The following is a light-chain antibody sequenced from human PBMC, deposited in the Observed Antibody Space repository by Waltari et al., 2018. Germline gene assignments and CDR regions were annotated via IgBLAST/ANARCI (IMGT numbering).Light chain of an antibody. CDR1: ALPKRY. CDR2: EDS. J-gene: IGLJ2*01. Sequence: SYELTQPPSASVSPGQTARITCPGEALPKRYTYWYQQKSGQAPVLVIYEDSKRPSGIPERFSGSSSGTMATLTISGAQVEDETDYYCYSTDNSGNHVVFGGGTKLTVL. CDR3: YSTDNSGNHVV. V-gene: IGLV3-10*01.